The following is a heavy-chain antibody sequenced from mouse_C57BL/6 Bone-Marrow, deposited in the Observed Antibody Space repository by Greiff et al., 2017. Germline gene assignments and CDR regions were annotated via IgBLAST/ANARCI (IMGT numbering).Heavy chain of an antibody. CDR2: ISDGGSYT. J-gene: IGHJ4*01. Sequence: EVQLQESGGGLVKPGGSLKLSCAASGFTFSSYAMSWVRQTPEKRLAWVATISDGGSYTYYPDNVKGRFTISRDNAKNNLYLQMSHLKSEDTAMYYCASYYAMDYWGQGTSVTVSS. CDR3: ASYYAMDY. CDR1: GFTFSSYA. V-gene: IGHV5-4*01.